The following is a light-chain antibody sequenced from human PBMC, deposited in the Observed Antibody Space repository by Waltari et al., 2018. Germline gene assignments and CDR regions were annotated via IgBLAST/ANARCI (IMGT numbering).Light chain of an antibody. Sequence: QSALTQPASVSGSPEQSITISCTGTSSDIGGDNFVYWYQQHPGKAPNLILFDVSDRPSGVSNRFSGSKSGNSASLTISGLQAEDEADYYCSSYTRSSSYVFGTGTKVTVL. CDR1: SSDIGGDNF. V-gene: IGLV2-14*01. CDR2: DVS. CDR3: SSYTRSSSYV. J-gene: IGLJ1*01.